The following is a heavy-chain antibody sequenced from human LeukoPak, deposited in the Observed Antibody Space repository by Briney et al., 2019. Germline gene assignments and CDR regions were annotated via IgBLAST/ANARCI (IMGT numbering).Heavy chain of an antibody. J-gene: IGHJ5*02. CDR1: GGSISSYY. D-gene: IGHD3-10*01. Sequence: SETLSLTCTVSGGSISSYYWSWIRQPAGKGLEWIGRLYTSGITNHNPSLKSRVTMSVDTSKNQFSLKLSSVTAADTAVYYCVRGPYGSSISNWFDPWGQGLLVTVSS. CDR3: VRGPYGSSISNWFDP. CDR2: LYTSGIT. V-gene: IGHV4-4*07.